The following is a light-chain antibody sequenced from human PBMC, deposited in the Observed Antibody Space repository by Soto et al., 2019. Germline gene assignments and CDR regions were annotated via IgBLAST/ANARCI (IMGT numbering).Light chain of an antibody. CDR1: SSNIGAAFD. J-gene: IGLJ2*01. CDR3: QSYDSSLSGSGV. CDR2: DNN. V-gene: IGLV1-40*01. Sequence: QAVVTQPPSVSGAPGQRVTISCTGSSSNIGAAFDVHWYQQLPGTAPKLLIYDNNNRPSGVPDRFSGSKSGTSASLAITGLQAADEADYYCQSYDSSLSGSGVFGGGTKLTVL.